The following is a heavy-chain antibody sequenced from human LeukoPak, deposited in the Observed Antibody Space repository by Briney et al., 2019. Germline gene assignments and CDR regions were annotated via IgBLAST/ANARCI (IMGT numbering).Heavy chain of an antibody. CDR2: LSRDGANK. V-gene: IGHV3-23*01. J-gene: IGHJ3*02. CDR3: AKPSMTVPGTDWIDAFDI. D-gene: IGHD6-19*01. CDR1: GITFSTFA. Sequence: PGGSLRLSCGASGITFSTFALTWVRQAPGKGLEWVSALSRDGANKYYADSAKGRFTISRDNADNFLYLQMDSLRAEDTAVYYCAKPSMTVPGTDWIDAFDIWGQGTMVTVSS.